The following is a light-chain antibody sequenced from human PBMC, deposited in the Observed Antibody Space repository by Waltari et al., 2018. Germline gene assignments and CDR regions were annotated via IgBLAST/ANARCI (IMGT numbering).Light chain of an antibody. V-gene: IGLV2-11*01. CDR2: VVS. CDR1: SNDVGAYNY. CDR3: CSYTGTYTHWV. J-gene: IGLJ3*02. Sequence: QSALTQPRSVSGSPGQSVTISCTGTSNDVGAYNYVSWHQQHPGTAPKLRIYVVSKRPSGFPERFSAAKSGHPPSLTISGLQAEDGADYYCCSYTGTYTHWVFGGGTRLTVL.